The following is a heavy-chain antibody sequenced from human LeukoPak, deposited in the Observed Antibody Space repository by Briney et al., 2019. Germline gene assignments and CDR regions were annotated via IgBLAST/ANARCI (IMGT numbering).Heavy chain of an antibody. CDR1: GFTFSSYW. CDR2: INSDGSST. V-gene: IGHV3-74*01. J-gene: IGHJ4*02. D-gene: IGHD3-22*01. CDR3: ARDKDYYDSSGYYWGGYDY. Sequence: GGSLRLSCAASGFTFSSYWMHWVRQAPGEGLVWVSRINSDGSSTSYADSVKGRFTISRDNAKNTLYLQMNSLRAEDTAVYYCARDKDYYDSSGYYWGGYDYWGQGTLVTVSS.